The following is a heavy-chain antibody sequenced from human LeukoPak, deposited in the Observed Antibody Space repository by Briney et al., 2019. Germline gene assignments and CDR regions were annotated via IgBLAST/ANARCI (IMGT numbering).Heavy chain of an antibody. D-gene: IGHD3-3*01. CDR1: GYTFTSYD. J-gene: IGHJ4*02. CDR2: MNPNSGNT. Sequence: GASVKVSCKASGYTFTSYDINWVRQATGQGLEWMGWMNPNSGNTGYAQKFQGRVTITRNTSISTAYMELSSLRSEDTAVYYCARRTPYYDFWSGYDFDYWGQGTLVTVSS. CDR3: ARRTPYYDFWSGYDFDY. V-gene: IGHV1-8*01.